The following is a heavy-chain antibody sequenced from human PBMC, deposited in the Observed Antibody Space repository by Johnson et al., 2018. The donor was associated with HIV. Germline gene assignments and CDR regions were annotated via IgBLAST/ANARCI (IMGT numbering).Heavy chain of an antibody. CDR3: ARVGYHDAYDI. CDR2: VSAGGDNT. Sequence: VQLVESGGGVVRPGGSLRLSCAASGFTFDDYGMSCVRQTPGKGLAWVSAVSAGGDNTYYADSVEGRFTISRDNSKNTLYLQMNSLSAEDTAVYYCARVGYHDAYDIWGQGTMVTVSS. J-gene: IGHJ3*02. V-gene: IGHV3-23*04. D-gene: IGHD3-16*02. CDR1: GFTFDDYG.